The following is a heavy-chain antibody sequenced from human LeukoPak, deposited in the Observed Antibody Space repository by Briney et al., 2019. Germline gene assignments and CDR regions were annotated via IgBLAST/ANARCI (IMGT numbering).Heavy chain of an antibody. Sequence: ASETLSLTCTVSGGSISSGDYYWSWIRQPPGKGLEWIGYIYYSGSTYYNPSLKSRVTISVDTSKNQFSLKLSSVTAADAAVYYCAREGFRLERHYYYYYGMDVWGQGTTVTVSS. J-gene: IGHJ6*02. V-gene: IGHV4-30-4*01. CDR1: GGSISSGDYY. D-gene: IGHD1-1*01. CDR3: AREGFRLERHYYYYYGMDV. CDR2: IYYSGST.